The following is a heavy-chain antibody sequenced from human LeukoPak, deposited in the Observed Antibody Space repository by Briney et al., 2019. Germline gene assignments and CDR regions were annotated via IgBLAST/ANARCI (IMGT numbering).Heavy chain of an antibody. V-gene: IGHV1-69*05. Sequence: GASVKVSCKASGGTFSSYAISWVRQAPGQGLEWMGRIIPIFVTANYAQNFQGRVTITTDESTSTAYMELRGLRPEDPAVYYCARANWRGGSCYEAAWGQGTLVTVSS. J-gene: IGHJ4*02. CDR3: ARANWRGGSCYEAA. CDR1: GGTFSSYA. D-gene: IGHD2-15*01. CDR2: IIPIFVTA.